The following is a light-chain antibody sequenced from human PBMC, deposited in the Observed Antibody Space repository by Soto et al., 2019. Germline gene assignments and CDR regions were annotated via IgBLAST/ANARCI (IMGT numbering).Light chain of an antibody. CDR1: SSDVGSYNL. Sequence: QSVLTQPASVSGSPGQSITISCTGTSSDVGSYNLVSWYQQHPGKAPKLMIYEGSKRPSGLSNRFSGSKSGNTASLTISGLQAEDEADYYCCSYAGSSTGVVFGGGTKLTVL. CDR2: EGS. J-gene: IGLJ2*01. CDR3: CSYAGSSTGVV. V-gene: IGLV2-23*01.